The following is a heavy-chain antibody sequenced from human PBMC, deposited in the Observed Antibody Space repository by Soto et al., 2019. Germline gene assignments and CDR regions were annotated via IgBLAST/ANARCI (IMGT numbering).Heavy chain of an antibody. J-gene: IGHJ5*02. Sequence: GGSLRLSCAASRFTVGSSYVSWVRQAPGKGLEWVSVIYTGDTPYYADSVKGRFTISRDNSKNTLYLQMNSLRVEDTAVYYCTRDLMDVVPPTDDLFDPWGQGILVTVSS. CDR1: RFTVGSSY. D-gene: IGHD2-2*01. CDR3: TRDLMDVVPPTDDLFDP. CDR2: IYTGDTP. V-gene: IGHV3-53*01.